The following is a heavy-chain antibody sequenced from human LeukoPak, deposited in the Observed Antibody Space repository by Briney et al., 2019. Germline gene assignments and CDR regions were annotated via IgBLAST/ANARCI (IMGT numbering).Heavy chain of an antibody. CDR3: ARKNRVIYYDSSGYYPARYYYYMDV. V-gene: IGHV3-48*03. J-gene: IGHJ6*03. Sequence: GGSLRLSSAPSLFTLSTYEMNWVREAPGHGLGCVSYISSPDNTIYYAHSVKGRFTMTRDNAKNSLYLQMNSLRDEDTAVYYCARKNRVIYYDSSGYYPARYYYYMDVWGKGTTVTISS. CDR2: ISSPDNTI. CDR1: LFTLSTYE. D-gene: IGHD3-22*01.